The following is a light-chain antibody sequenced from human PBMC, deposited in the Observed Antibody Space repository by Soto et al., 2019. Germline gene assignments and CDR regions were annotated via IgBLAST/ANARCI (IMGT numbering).Light chain of an antibody. J-gene: IGLJ1*01. CDR3: AAWDVSLKGFV. Sequence: QSALTQPPSASGTPGQRVTFSCSGSSSNIGINTVNWYRQLPGTAPQLLISDNHRRPSGVPDRFSGSKSGTSASLAISGLQSEDEANYFCAAWDVSLKGFVFGTGTKVTVL. CDR1: SSNIGINT. CDR2: DNH. V-gene: IGLV1-44*01.